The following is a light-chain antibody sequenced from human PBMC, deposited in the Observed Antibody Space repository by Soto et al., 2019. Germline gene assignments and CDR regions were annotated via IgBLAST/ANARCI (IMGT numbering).Light chain of an antibody. CDR3: QSYDRSLSGYV. Sequence: QSVLTQLPSVSGAPGQRVTISCTGNTSNIGTGYDVHWYQQLPGRAPRVVIYGNIHRPSGVPERFSGSKSGTAASLSITGLQAEDEADYYCQSYDRSLSGYVFGSGTKVTVL. V-gene: IGLV1-40*01. J-gene: IGLJ1*01. CDR2: GNI. CDR1: TSNIGTGYD.